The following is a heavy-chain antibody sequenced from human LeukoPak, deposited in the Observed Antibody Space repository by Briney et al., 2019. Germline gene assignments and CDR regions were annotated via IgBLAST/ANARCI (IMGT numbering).Heavy chain of an antibody. CDR1: GFTFSSYS. Sequence: GGSLRLSCAASGFTFSSYSMNWVRQAPGKGLEWVSSISSSSSYIYYADSVKGRFTISRDNAKISLYLQINSLRAEDTAVYYCAREGDFWSGYYFDYWGQGTLVTVSS. J-gene: IGHJ4*02. V-gene: IGHV3-21*01. CDR3: AREGDFWSGYYFDY. D-gene: IGHD3-3*01. CDR2: ISSSSSYI.